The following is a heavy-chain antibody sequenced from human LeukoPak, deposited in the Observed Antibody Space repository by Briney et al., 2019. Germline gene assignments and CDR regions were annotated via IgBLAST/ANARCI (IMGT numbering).Heavy chain of an antibody. CDR1: GYTFTSYG. V-gene: IGHV1-18*01. Sequence: GASVKVSCKASGYTFTSYGISWVRQAPGQGLEWMGWISAYNGNTNYAQKLQGRVTMTTDTSTSTAYMELRSLRSDDTAVYCCGRAQGIPYSYGYFLTGLIMPTGYYYYGMDVWGQGTTVTVSS. D-gene: IGHD5-18*01. J-gene: IGHJ6*02. CDR2: ISAYNGNT. CDR3: GRAQGIPYSYGYFLTGLIMPTGYYYYGMDV.